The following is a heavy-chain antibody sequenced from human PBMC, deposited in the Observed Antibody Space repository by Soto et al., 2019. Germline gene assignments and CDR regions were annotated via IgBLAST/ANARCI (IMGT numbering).Heavy chain of an antibody. CDR1: GFTFSSYS. D-gene: IGHD5-18*01. CDR2: ISSSSSTI. CDR3: ARDSGYSYGPLDY. Sequence: GGSLRLSCAASGFTFSSYSMNWVRQAPGKGLEWVSYISSSSSTIYYADSVKCRFTISRDNAKNSLYLQMNSLRAEDTAVYYCARDSGYSYGPLDYWGQGTLVTVSS. V-gene: IGHV3-48*01. J-gene: IGHJ4*02.